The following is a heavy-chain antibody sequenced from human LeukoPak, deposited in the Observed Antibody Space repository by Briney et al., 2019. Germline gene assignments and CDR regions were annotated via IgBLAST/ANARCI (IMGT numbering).Heavy chain of an antibody. CDR1: GFTFSSYW. CDR3: AREDTAMADAFDI. V-gene: IGHV3-74*01. Sequence: GGSLRLSCAASGFTFSSYWMHWVRQAPGEGLVWVSRSSTDGSRTSYADSVKGRFTISRDNAKNTLYLQMNSLRAEDTAVYYCAREDTAMADAFDIWGQGTMVTVSS. J-gene: IGHJ3*02. D-gene: IGHD5-18*01. CDR2: SSTDGSRT.